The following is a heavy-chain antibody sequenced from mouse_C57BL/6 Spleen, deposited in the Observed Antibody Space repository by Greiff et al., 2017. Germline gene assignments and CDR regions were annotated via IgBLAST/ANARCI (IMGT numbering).Heavy chain of an antibody. Sequence: EVQRVESGPGLVKPSQSLSLTCSVTGYSITSGYYWNWIRQFPGNKLEWMGYISYDGSNNYNPSLKNRISITRDTSKNQFFLKLNSVTTEDTATYYCAREGGWRDVDYWGQGTTLTVSS. CDR2: ISYDGSN. CDR1: GYSITSGYY. D-gene: IGHD2-3*01. J-gene: IGHJ2*01. V-gene: IGHV3-6*01. CDR3: AREGGWRDVDY.